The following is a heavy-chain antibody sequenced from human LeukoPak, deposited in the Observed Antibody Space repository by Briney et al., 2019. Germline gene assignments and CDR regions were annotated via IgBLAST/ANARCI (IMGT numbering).Heavy chain of an antibody. J-gene: IGHJ4*02. Sequence: GSLRLSCAASGFTFSDYYMSWIRQPPGKGLEWIGEINHSGSTNYNPSLKSRVTISVDTSKNQFSLKLSSVTAADTAVYYCARGSLSYYYGSFDYWGQGTLVTVSS. D-gene: IGHD3-10*01. V-gene: IGHV4-34*01. CDR1: GFTFSDYY. CDR2: INHSGST. CDR3: ARGSLSYYYGSFDY.